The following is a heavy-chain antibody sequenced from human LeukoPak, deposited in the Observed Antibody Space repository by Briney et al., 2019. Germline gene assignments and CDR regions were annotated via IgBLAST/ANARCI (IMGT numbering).Heavy chain of an antibody. CDR3: ARALGHYDSSGYDY. CDR1: GYTFTGYY. D-gene: IGHD3-22*01. V-gene: IGHV1-2*04. J-gene: IGHJ4*02. Sequence: ASVKVSCKASGYTFTGYYMHWVRQAPGQGLEWMGWINSNSGGTNYAQKFQGWVTMTRDTSISTAYMELSRLRPDDTAVYYCARALGHYDSSGYDYWGQGTLVTVSS. CDR2: INSNSGGT.